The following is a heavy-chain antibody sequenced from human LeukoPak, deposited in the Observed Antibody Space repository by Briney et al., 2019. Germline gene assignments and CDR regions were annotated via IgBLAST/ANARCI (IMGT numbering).Heavy chain of an antibody. CDR3: ARGKMATITDYYYYYYGMDV. V-gene: IGHV4-30-2*01. CDR2: IYHSGST. CDR1: GGSIGSGGYS. D-gene: IGHD5-24*01. Sequence: SETLSLTCAVSGGSIGSGGYSWSWIRQPPGKGLEWIGYIYHSGSTYYNPSLKSRVTISVDRSKNQFSLKLSSVTAADTAVYYCARGKMATITDYYYYYYGMDVWGQGTTVTASS. J-gene: IGHJ6*02.